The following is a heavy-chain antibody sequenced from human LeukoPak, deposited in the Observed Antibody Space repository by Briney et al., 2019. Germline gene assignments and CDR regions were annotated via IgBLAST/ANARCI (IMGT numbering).Heavy chain of an antibody. J-gene: IGHJ3*02. Sequence: ASVKVSCKASGYTFTSYDINWVRQATGQGLEWMGWMNPNRGNTGYAQKFHGRVTMTRNTSISTAYMELSSLRSEDTAVYYCARGLGFSDYDAFDIWGQGTMVTVSS. V-gene: IGHV1-8*01. CDR1: GYTFTSYD. CDR2: MNPNRGNT. CDR3: ARGLGFSDYDAFDI. D-gene: IGHD4-17*01.